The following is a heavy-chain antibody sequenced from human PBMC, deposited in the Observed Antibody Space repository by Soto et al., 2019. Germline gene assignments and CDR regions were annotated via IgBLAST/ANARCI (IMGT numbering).Heavy chain of an antibody. V-gene: IGHV4-39*01. D-gene: IGHD6-13*01. Sequence: SETLSLTCTVSGGSISSSSYYWGWIRQPPEKGLEWIGSIYYSGSTYYNPSLKSRVTISVDTSKNQFSLKLSSVTAADTAVYYCARQAYEQQLGGDAFDIWGQGTMVTVSS. J-gene: IGHJ3*02. CDR3: ARQAYEQQLGGDAFDI. CDR1: GGSISSSSYY. CDR2: IYYSGST.